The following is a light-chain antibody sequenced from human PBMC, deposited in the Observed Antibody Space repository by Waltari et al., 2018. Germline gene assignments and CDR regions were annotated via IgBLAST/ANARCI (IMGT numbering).Light chain of an antibody. CDR2: DDN. CDR1: SIGREG. V-gene: IGLV3-21*01. Sequence: SYVLTQPPSVSVAPGRTATITCGGNSIGREGVHWYHQKPGQAPVLVIYDDNDRPSWIPGRFSCSNFGNTATLTISRVEAGDEADYYCQVWDGSSNHYVFGSGTKVTVL. J-gene: IGLJ1*01. CDR3: QVWDGSSNHYV.